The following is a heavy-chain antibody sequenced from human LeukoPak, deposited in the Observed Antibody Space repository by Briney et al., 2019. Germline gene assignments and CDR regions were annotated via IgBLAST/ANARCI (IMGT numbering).Heavy chain of an antibody. D-gene: IGHD3-10*01. CDR3: ATTTHTMVRAAIINHFYYGMDV. J-gene: IGHJ6*02. CDR1: GYTFSSYG. Sequence: ASVKVSCRASGYTFSSYGISWVRQAPGQGLEWMGWISGYNGDTNYVQQLQGRVTMTTDTSSSTAYLELRSLRSDDTAVYYCATTTHTMVRAAIINHFYYGMDVWGQGTTVTVSS. V-gene: IGHV1-18*01. CDR2: ISGYNGDT.